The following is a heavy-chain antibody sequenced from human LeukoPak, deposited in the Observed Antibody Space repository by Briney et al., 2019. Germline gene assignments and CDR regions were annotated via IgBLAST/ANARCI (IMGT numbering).Heavy chain of an antibody. CDR1: GGSFSGYY. D-gene: IGHD3-10*01. J-gene: IGHJ3*02. CDR3: ARDLSDYYGSGSYRPIDAFDI. V-gene: IGHV4-34*01. CDR2: INHSGST. Sequence: SETLSLTCAVYGGSFSGYYWSWIRQPPGKGLEWIGEINHSGSTNYNPSLKSRVTISVDTSKNQFSLKLSPVTAADTAVYYCARDLSDYYGSGSYRPIDAFDIWGQGTMVTVSS.